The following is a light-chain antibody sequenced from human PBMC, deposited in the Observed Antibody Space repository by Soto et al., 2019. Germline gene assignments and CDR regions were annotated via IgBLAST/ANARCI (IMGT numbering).Light chain of an antibody. V-gene: IGLV3-21*02. CDR2: DDS. Sequence: SYELTQPPSVSVAPGQTARISCEGNNIASKSVHWYQQKPGQAPVLVVYDDSDRPSGIPERFSGSNSGNTATLTISGLRSEDEADYYCAAWDDSLSGWVFGGGTKLTVL. CDR3: AAWDDSLSGWV. CDR1: NIASKS. J-gene: IGLJ3*02.